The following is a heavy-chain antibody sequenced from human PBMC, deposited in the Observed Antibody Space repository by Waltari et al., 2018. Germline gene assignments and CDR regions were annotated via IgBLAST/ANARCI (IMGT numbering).Heavy chain of an antibody. V-gene: IGHV5-51*01. Sequence: EVQLVQSGAEVKKPGESLRISCKASGYNFITHWIAWVRQRPGECLEWVGIISPTGSYTRYSPSFEAHVTISVDNSITTAYLHWSSLKAPDTAMYFCARRIAVTGNYGMDVWGQGTAVTVSS. D-gene: IGHD6-13*01. CDR1: GYNFITHW. CDR3: ARRIAVTGNYGMDV. J-gene: IGHJ6*02. CDR2: ISPTGSYT.